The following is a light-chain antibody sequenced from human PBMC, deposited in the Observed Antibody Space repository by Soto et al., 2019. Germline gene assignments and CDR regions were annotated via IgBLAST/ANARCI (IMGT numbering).Light chain of an antibody. CDR2: GAS. CDR3: QQYNNWPRT. J-gene: IGKJ1*01. Sequence: EKVMTQSPATLSVSPGERATLSCRASQNVNSNLAWYQHKPGQAPRLLIYGASSRATGIPARFTGSGSGTEFTLTISSLQSEDVAVYYCQQYNNWPRTFGQWTKVEVK. V-gene: IGKV3-15*01. CDR1: QNVNSN.